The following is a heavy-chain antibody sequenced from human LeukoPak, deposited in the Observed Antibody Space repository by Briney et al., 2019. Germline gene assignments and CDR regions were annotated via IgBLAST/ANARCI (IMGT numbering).Heavy chain of an antibody. Sequence: SETLSLTCAVYGGSFSGYYWSWIRQPPGKGLEWIGEINHSGSTNYNPSLKSRVTISVGTSKNQFSLKLSSVTAADTAVYYCARQPRLLWFGEKRAFDYWGQGTLVTVSS. CDR1: GGSFSGYY. D-gene: IGHD3-10*01. V-gene: IGHV4-34*01. CDR3: ARQPRLLWFGEKRAFDY. J-gene: IGHJ4*02. CDR2: INHSGST.